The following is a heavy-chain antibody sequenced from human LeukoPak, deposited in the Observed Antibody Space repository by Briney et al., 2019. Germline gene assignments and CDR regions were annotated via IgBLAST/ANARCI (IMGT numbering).Heavy chain of an antibody. D-gene: IGHD6-13*01. V-gene: IGHV4-39*01. CDR1: GGSISSNSYY. CDR3: ARHNAAAGIAYMDV. J-gene: IGHJ6*03. Sequence: SETLSPTCTVSGGSISSNSYYWGWIRQPPGKGLEWIGSIYYSGSTYYNPSLKSRVTISVDTSKNQFSLKLNSVTAADTAVYYCARHNAAAGIAYMDVWGKGTAVTISS. CDR2: IYYSGST.